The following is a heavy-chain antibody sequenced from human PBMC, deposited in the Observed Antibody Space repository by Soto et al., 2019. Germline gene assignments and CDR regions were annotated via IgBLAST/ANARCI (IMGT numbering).Heavy chain of an antibody. J-gene: IGHJ4*02. CDR1: GDSISSLY. Sequence: QVQLQESGPGLVKPSETLSLTCTVSGDSISSLYWSWIRQPPGKGLEWIGYNYYSGSINYNPSLKSRVTISVDPSKNQFSLRLSSVTAADTAVYYCAKSLWDTSGWKTDYWGQGTLVTVSS. V-gene: IGHV4-59*01. CDR3: AKSLWDTSGWKTDY. D-gene: IGHD6-19*01. CDR2: NYYSGSI.